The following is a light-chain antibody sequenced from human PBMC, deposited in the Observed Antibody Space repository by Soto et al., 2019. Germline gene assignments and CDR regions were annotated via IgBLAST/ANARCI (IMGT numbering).Light chain of an antibody. CDR1: QNVSNW. V-gene: IGKV1-5*03. J-gene: IGKJ1*01. CDR3: LPSYVLWP. CDR2: KAS. Sequence: DVQRTNTPYSLSASVGDRVTVTCRASQNVSNWLAWYQQEPGEAPNLLIYKASYLQSGVPSRFSGSGSGTEFTLTISRLQTDDTPTYYCLPSYVLWPFAQGTK.